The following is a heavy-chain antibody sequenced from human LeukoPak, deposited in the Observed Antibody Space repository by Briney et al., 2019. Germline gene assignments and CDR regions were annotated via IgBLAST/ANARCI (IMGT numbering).Heavy chain of an antibody. D-gene: IGHD3-10*02. J-gene: IGHJ6*04. CDR2: ISSSGSII. V-gene: IGHV3-48*03. CDR1: GFTFSSYA. Sequence: GGSLRLSCAASGFTFSSYAMNWVRQAPGKGLEWVSYISSSGSIIYYADSVKGRFTISRDNAKNSLYLQMNSLRAEDTAVYYCAELGITMIGGVWGKGTTVTISS. CDR3: AELGITMIGGV.